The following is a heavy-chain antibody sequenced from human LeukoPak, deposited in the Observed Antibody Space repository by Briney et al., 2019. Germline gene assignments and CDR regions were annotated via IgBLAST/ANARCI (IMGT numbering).Heavy chain of an antibody. CDR1: GGSFSGYY. J-gene: IGHJ6*02. V-gene: IGHV4-34*01. D-gene: IGHD2-2*01. Sequence: SETLSLTCAVYGGSFSGYYWSWIRQPPGKGLEWIGEINHSGSTNYNPSLKSRVTISVDTSKNQFSLKLSSVTAADTAVHYCARPSFKCSSTSCYGRWDVWGQGTTVTVSS. CDR3: ARPSFKCSSTSCYGRWDV. CDR2: INHSGST.